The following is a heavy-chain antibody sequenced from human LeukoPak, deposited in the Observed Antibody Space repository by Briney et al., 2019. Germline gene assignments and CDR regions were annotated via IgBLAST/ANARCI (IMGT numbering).Heavy chain of an antibody. Sequence: SETLSLTCTVSGVSIRSSSDYWGWIRQPPRKGLEWIGSIYYSGTTYYNASLKSRVTISVDTSKNQFSLKLSSVTAADTAVYYCASHVPAAERSLLNNNNWFDPWGQGTLVTVSS. CDR3: ASHVPAAERSLLNNNNWFDP. CDR2: IYYSGTT. V-gene: IGHV4-39*01. D-gene: IGHD2-2*01. CDR1: GVSIRSSSDY. J-gene: IGHJ5*02.